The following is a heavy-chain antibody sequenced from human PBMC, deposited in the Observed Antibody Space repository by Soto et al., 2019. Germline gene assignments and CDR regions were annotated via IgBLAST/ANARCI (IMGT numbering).Heavy chain of an antibody. D-gene: IGHD4-17*01. CDR1: GGSISSGGYS. CDR2: IYHCGST. CDR3: ASMTTVTRRAEYFQH. J-gene: IGHJ1*01. Sequence: SETLSLTCAVSGGSISSGGYSWSWIRQPPGKGLEWIGFIYHCGSTYYNPSLKSRVTISVDRSKNQFSLKLSSVTAADTAVYYCASMTTVTRRAEYFQHWGQGTLVTVSS. V-gene: IGHV4-30-2*01.